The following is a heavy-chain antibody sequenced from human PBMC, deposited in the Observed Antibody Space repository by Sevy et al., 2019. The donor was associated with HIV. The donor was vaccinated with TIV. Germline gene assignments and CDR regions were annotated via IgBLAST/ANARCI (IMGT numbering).Heavy chain of an antibody. CDR3: AHRRSRGTIITEFDF. CDR2: IYWDDDK. J-gene: IGHJ4*02. D-gene: IGHD3-22*01. CDR1: GFSFTTSGVG. Sequence: SGPTLVKPTQTLTLTCTFSGFSFTTSGVGVAWIRQSPGKAPEFIAMIYWDDDKRYNSSLQNRASITKDPSKDQVVLTMANMGPLDTGTYFCAHRRSRGTIITEFDFWGPGTLVTVSS. V-gene: IGHV2-5*02.